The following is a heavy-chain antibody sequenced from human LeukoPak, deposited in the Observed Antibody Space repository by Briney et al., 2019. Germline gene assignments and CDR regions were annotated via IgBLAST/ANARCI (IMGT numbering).Heavy chain of an antibody. Sequence: SETLSLTCAVYGGSFSSYYCSWIRQPPGKGLEWIGEITHSGSTNYNPSLKSRVTISVDTSKNQFSLKLSSVTAADTAVYYWARGYYLSEWGQGTMVTVSS. CDR3: ARGYYLSE. CDR2: ITHSGST. CDR1: GGSFSSYY. J-gene: IGHJ3*01. D-gene: IGHD3-10*01. V-gene: IGHV4-34*01.